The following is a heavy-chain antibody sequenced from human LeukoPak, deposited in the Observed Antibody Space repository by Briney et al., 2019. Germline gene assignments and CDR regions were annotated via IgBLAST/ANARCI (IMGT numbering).Heavy chain of an antibody. D-gene: IGHD6-13*01. V-gene: IGHV3-23*01. Sequence: QTGGSLRLSCAASGFTFTTYAMSWVRQAPGKGLEWVSIISGSGGSSYYADSVKGRFTISRDNSKNTLYLQMNSLRAEDTAVYYCARVLEAASFDYWGQGTLVTVSS. CDR1: GFTFTTYA. CDR3: ARVLEAASFDY. CDR2: ISGSGGSS. J-gene: IGHJ4*02.